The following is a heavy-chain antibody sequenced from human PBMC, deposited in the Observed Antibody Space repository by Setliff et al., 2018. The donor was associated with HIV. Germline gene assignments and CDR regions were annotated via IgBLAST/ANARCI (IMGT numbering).Heavy chain of an antibody. CDR3: ARSFSSSLNPSGCMDV. CDR1: GVSISSPH. Sequence: PSETLSLTCNVSGVSISSPHWSCSRQPPGNGLEWLGYIYYTGPTKYNPSLESRVTISIEMSKNQLSLQLISVTAADTAVYFCARSFSSSLNPSGCMDVWGKGTRVTV. J-gene: IGHJ6*04. D-gene: IGHD6-13*01. CDR2: IYYTGPT. V-gene: IGHV4-59*11.